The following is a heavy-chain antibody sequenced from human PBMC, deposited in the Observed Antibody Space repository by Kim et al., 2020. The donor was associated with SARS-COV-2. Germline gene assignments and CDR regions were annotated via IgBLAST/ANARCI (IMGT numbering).Heavy chain of an antibody. CDR3: ARLGPDTAMGNWYFDL. Sequence: SLKSRVTISVDTSKNQFSLKLSSVTAADTAVYYCARLGPDTAMGNWYFDLWGRGTLVTVSS. V-gene: IGHV4-59*08. D-gene: IGHD5-18*01. J-gene: IGHJ2*01.